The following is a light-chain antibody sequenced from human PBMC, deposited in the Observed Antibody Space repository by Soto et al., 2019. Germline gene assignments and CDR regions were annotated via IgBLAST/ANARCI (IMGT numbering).Light chain of an antibody. CDR1: QSVSNNY. CDR2: GAS. J-gene: IGKJ1*01. V-gene: IGKV3-20*01. CDR3: QQYGSSGT. Sequence: EIVLTQSPGTVSLSAGERASRXXRASQSVSNNYLAWYQQKPGKAPRXLIYGASNRATGIPDRFSGSGSGTDFTLTISRLEPEDFAVYYCQQYGSSGTFGQGTKVDIK.